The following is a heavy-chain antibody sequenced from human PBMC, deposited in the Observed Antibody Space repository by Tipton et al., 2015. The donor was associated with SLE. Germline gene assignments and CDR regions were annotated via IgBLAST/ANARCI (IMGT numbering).Heavy chain of an antibody. CDR2: IYPTGST. CDR1: GVSISTYY. V-gene: IGHV4-4*08. CDR3: AREGWRVDFHAFDI. J-gene: IGHJ3*02. D-gene: IGHD3/OR15-3a*01. Sequence: TLSLTCNVSGVSISTYYWSWIRQPPGKGLEWIGYIYPTGSTNYNPSLKSRVTISVDTSMNQFSLNLNSVTAADTAVYYCAREGWRVDFHAFDIWGQGTMVTVSS.